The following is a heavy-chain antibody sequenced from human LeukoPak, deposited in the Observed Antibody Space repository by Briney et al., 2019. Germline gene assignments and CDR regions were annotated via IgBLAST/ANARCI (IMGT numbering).Heavy chain of an antibody. V-gene: IGHV3-21*01. J-gene: IGHJ5*02. CDR2: ISSSSSYI. Sequence: GGSLRLSCAASGFTFSSYSMNWVRQAPGKGLEWVSSISSSSSYIYYADSVKGRFTISRDNAKNSLYLQMNNLTAEDTAVYYCASFSPFDPWGQGTLVTVSP. D-gene: IGHD3-16*02. CDR1: GFTFSSYS. CDR3: ASFSPFDP.